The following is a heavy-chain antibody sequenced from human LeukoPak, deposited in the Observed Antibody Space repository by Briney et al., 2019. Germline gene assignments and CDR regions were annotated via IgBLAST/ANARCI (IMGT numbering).Heavy chain of an antibody. J-gene: IGHJ4*02. CDR2: IYPGDSDT. D-gene: IGHD3-10*01. CDR1: GYTFSTYW. V-gene: IGHV5-51*01. Sequence: GESLKISCKGSGYTFSTYWIGWVRQMPGKGLEWMGIIYPGDSDTRYSPSFQGQVTISADKSISTAYLQWNSLRASDTAMYYCARRGGFGELDYWGQGTLVTVSS. CDR3: ARRGGFGELDY.